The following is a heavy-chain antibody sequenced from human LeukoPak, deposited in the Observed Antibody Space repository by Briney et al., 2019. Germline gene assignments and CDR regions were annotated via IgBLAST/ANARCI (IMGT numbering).Heavy chain of an antibody. CDR1: GFTFSAYA. V-gene: IGHV4-38-2*02. CDR3: ARDSGYYDLDY. D-gene: IGHD3-22*01. Sequence: PGGSLRLSCAASGFTFSAYAMSWIRQPPGKGLEWIGTIYYSGSTYYNVSLKSRVTMSVDTSKNQFSLKLSSVTAADTAVYYCARDSGYYDLDYWGQGTLVTVSS. CDR2: IYYSGST. J-gene: IGHJ4*02.